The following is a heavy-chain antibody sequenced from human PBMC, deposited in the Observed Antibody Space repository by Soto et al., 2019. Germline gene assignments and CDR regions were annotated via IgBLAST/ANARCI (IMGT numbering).Heavy chain of an antibody. Sequence: PGGSLRLSCAASGFTFSSHWMHWVRQAPGKGLVWVSRIYFDGITTNYADSVKGRLTVSRDNAKNTVYLHVNTLRDEDTAVYYCARGGAMGVDYWGRGTLVTVSS. CDR2: IYFDGITT. CDR1: GFTFSSHW. V-gene: IGHV3-74*01. J-gene: IGHJ4*02. D-gene: IGHD1-26*01. CDR3: ARGGAMGVDY.